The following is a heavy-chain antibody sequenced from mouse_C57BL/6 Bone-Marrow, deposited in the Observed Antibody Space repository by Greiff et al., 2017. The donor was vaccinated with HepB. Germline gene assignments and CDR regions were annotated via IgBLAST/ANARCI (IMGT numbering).Heavy chain of an antibody. J-gene: IGHJ1*03. V-gene: IGHV1-54*01. CDR3: ARSAGSSPHWYFDV. CDR2: INPGSGGT. Sequence: VQLQQSGAELVRPGTSVKVSCKASGYAFTNYLIEWVKQRPGQGLEWTGVINPGSGGTNYNEKFKGKATLTADKSSSTAYMQLSSLTSEDSAVYFCARSAGSSPHWYFDVWGTGTTVTVSS. D-gene: IGHD1-1*01. CDR1: GYAFTNYL.